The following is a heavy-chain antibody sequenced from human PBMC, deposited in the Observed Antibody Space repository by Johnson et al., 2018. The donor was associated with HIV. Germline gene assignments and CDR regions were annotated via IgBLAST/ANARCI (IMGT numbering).Heavy chain of an antibody. J-gene: IGHJ3*02. V-gene: IGHV3-20*04. CDR3: AKESKWESRTPHAFDI. CDR1: GFTFDDYG. CDR2: IDWNGGSS. D-gene: IGHD1-26*01. Sequence: EVQLVESGGGVVRPGGSLRLSCAASGFTFDDYGMTWVRQAPGKGLEWVSGIDWNGGSSGYTDSVKGRFTVSRDNSKNTLYLQMKSLRPEDTAVYYCAKESKWESRTPHAFDIWGQGTMVTVSS.